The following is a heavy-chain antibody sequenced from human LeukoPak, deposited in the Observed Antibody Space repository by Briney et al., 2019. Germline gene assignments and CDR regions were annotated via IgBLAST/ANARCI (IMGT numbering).Heavy chain of an antibody. D-gene: IGHD2-21*02. CDR3: ARARGDCSGPRDPMCRSYWYFDL. V-gene: IGHV3-21*01. CDR1: GFTFSSYS. CDR2: ISSSSSYI. Sequence: GGSLRLSCAASGFTFSSYSMNWVRQAPGKGLEWVSSISSSSSYIYYADSVKGRFTISRDNAKNSLYLQMNSLRAEDTAVYYCARARGDCSGPRDPMCRSYWYFDLWGRGTLVTVSS. J-gene: IGHJ2*01.